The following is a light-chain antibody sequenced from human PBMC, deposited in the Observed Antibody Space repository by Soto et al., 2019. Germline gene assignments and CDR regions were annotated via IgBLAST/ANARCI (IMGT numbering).Light chain of an antibody. CDR2: GAS. Sequence: EIMLTQSPGTLSLSPGERATLSCRASQSISSSYLAWYQQKPGQAPRLLIYGASSRATGIPDRFSGSGSGTDFTLTISRLGPEDFAVYYCQQYGSSPRTFGQGTKLEIK. CDR3: QQYGSSPRT. J-gene: IGKJ2*01. V-gene: IGKV3-20*01. CDR1: QSISSSY.